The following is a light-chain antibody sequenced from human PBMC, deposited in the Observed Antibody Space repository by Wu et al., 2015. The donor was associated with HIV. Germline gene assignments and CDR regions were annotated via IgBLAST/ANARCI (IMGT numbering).Light chain of an antibody. CDR1: QDISNY. Sequence: DIQMTQSPSSLSASVGDRVTITCQASQDISNYLNWYQQRPGKAPKLLIYDASNLETGVPSRFSGSGSGTDFTFTISSLQPEDIATYYCQHYDSPITFGPGTKVD. V-gene: IGKV1-33*01. CDR3: QHYDSPIT. J-gene: IGKJ3*01. CDR2: DAS.